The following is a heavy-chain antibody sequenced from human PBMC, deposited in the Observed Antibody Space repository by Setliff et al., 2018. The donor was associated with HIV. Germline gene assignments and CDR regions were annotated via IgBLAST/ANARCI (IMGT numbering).Heavy chain of an antibody. CDR2: IHYSGST. V-gene: IGHV4-59*08. D-gene: IGHD2-2*01. CDR3: ARRKGYCSGPSCLEFSWFDP. J-gene: IGHJ5*02. CDR1: GGSISSSS. Sequence: KTSETLSLTCTVSGGSISSSSWTWTRQPPGKGLEWIGNIHYSGSTNYNPSITSRVTISVDTSRSQFSLQLNSVTAADTAVYYCARRKGYCSGPSCLEFSWFDPWGQGTLVTVSS.